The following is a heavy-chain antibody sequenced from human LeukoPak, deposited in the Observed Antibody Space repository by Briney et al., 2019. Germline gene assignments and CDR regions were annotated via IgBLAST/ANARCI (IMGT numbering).Heavy chain of an antibody. CDR2: ISGSGGTT. J-gene: IGHJ4*02. CDR3: AKDPEVVLVSYYFDY. CDR1: GFIFSSYA. D-gene: IGHD2-21*01. Sequence: PGGSLRLSCAASGFIFSSYAMSWVRQAPGKGLEWVSVISGSGGTTDYADSVKGRFTISRDNSKNTLYLQMNSLRVEDTAVYYCAKDPEVVLVSYYFDYWGQGTLVTVSS. V-gene: IGHV3-23*01.